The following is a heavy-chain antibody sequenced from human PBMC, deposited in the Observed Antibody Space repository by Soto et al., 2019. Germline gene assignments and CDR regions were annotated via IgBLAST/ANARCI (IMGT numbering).Heavy chain of an antibody. CDR2: INGDGSST. CDR1: GFTFRRYC. Sequence: PGGSLRLSCAASGFTFRRYCMHWVRQASGKGLVWVSRINGDGSSTSYADSVKGRFTISRDNAKNTLYLQMNSLRAEGTAVYYRVSLVERSDIAFDIWGQGTMVTVSS. V-gene: IGHV3-74*01. CDR3: VSLVERSDIAFDI. D-gene: IGHD6-6*01. J-gene: IGHJ3*02.